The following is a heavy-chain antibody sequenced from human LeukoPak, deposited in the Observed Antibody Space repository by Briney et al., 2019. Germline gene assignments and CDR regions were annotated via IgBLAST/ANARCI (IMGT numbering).Heavy chain of an antibody. CDR1: GFTFSSYT. D-gene: IGHD5-12*01. CDR3: ARDLDGYRSGNGA. J-gene: IGHJ5*02. V-gene: IGHV3-21*06. Sequence: GGSLRLSCAASGFTFSSYTMNWVRQAPGKGLEWVSSISSSSSYMYYADSVKGRFTISRDNAKNSLYLQMNSLRAEDTAVYYCARDLDGYRSGNGAWGQGTLVTVSS. CDR2: ISSSSSYM.